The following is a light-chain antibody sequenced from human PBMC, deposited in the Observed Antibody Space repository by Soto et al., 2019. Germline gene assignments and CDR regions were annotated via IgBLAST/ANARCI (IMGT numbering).Light chain of an antibody. J-gene: IGKJ2*01. CDR1: QSISSY. CDR2: AAS. V-gene: IGKV1-39*01. Sequence: DIQMTQSPSSLSASVGDRVTITCRASQSISSYLNWYQQKPGKAPKLLIYAASSLQSGVPSRFSGSRSGTDYTLTISSLQPEDFETYYCQQSYSTPSTFGQGTKLEIK. CDR3: QQSYSTPST.